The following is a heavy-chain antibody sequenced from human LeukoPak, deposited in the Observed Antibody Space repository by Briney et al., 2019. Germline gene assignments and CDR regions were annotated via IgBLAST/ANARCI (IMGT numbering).Heavy chain of an antibody. J-gene: IGHJ3*02. D-gene: IGHD6-13*01. V-gene: IGHV3-74*01. CDR2: INGDGSIT. CDR1: GFTFSNNW. CDR3: AQVWVTSSRNVFNM. Sequence: GESLRLSCAASGFTFSNNWMNWVRQAPGKGLVWVSRINGDGSITDYADAVKGRFTISRDNAKNTLYLRMNSLRAEDTAVYYCAQVWVTSSRNVFNMWGQGTMVTVSS.